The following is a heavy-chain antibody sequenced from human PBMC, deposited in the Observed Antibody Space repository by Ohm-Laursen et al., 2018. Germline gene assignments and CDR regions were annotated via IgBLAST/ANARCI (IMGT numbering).Heavy chain of an antibody. CDR3: ARDVIGLVVFTHSPLDY. J-gene: IGHJ4*02. CDR2: INPNSGGT. CDR1: GYTFTGYY. Sequence: SVKVSCKASGYTFTGYYMHWVRQAPGQGLEWMGWINPNSGGTNYAQKFQGRVTMTRDTSISTAYMELSRLRSDDTAVYYCARDVIGLVVFTHSPLDYWGQGTLVTVSS. D-gene: IGHD3-22*01. V-gene: IGHV1-2*02.